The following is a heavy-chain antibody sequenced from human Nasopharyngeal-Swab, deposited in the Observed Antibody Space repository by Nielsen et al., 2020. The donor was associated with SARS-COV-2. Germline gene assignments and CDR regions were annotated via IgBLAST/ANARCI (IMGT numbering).Heavy chain of an antibody. J-gene: IGHJ6*03. D-gene: IGHD3-3*01. CDR2: IYTSGST. V-gene: IGHV4-61*02. CDR3: ARASYDFWSGYYLADYMDV. Sequence: RQAPGKGLEWIGRIYTSGSTNYNPSLKSRVTISVDTSKNQFPLKLSSVTAADTAVYYCARASYDFWSGYYLADYMDVWGKGTTVTVSS.